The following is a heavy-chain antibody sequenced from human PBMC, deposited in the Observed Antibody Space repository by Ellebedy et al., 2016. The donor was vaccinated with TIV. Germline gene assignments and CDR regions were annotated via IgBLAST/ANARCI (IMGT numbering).Heavy chain of an antibody. CDR3: APDLNWFDT. CDR2: ISSRDSST. J-gene: IGHJ5*02. V-gene: IGHV3-21*01. D-gene: IGHD3-3*01. Sequence: GGSLRLSXAASGFSFDDHAMHWVRQVPGKGLEWVSSISSRDSSTVYADSVRGRFTISRDNAKNSLLLQMNSLRADDTAIYYCAPDLNWFDTWGQGTLVTVSS. CDR1: GFSFDDHA.